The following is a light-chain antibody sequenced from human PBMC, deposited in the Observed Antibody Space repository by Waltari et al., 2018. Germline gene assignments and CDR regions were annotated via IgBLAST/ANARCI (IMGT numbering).Light chain of an antibody. V-gene: IGKV3-11*01. CDR2: DAS. Sequence: IVLTQSLATLSLSPGERATLSCRASQSVSSSLAWYQHKPGQAPRLLIYDASNRATGIPARFSGSGSGTDFTLTISSLEPEDFAVYYCQQRRNWPQVTFGQGTKLE. CDR3: QQRRNWPQVT. CDR1: QSVSSS. J-gene: IGKJ2*01.